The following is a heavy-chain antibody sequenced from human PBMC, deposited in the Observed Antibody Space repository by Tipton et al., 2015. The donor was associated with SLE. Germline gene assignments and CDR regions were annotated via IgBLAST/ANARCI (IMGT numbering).Heavy chain of an antibody. V-gene: IGHV4-34*01. CDR3: ARAPSNYDFWSGHAFDI. CDR2: IYYSGST. Sequence: LRLSCAVYGGSFSGYYWGWIRQPPGKGLEWIGSIYYSGSTYYNPSLKSRVTISVDTSKNQFSLKLSSVTAADTAVYYCARAPSNYDFWSGHAFDIWGQGTMVTVSS. D-gene: IGHD3-3*01. CDR1: GGSFSGYY. J-gene: IGHJ3*02.